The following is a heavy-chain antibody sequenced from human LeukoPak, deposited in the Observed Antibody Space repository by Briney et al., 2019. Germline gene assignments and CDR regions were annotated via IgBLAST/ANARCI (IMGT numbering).Heavy chain of an antibody. CDR2: VSGADGTT. D-gene: IGHD2-2*01. CDR1: GFTFSAYG. J-gene: IGHJ6*03. CDR3: AKHWSYCSTTSCFFNYYYYYMDV. Sequence: GGSLRLSCAASGFTFSAYGMSWVRQSPRKGLEWVSGVSGADGTTYYADSVKGRFTISRDNSKSTLYLQMNNLRAEDTAVYYCAKHWSYCSTTSCFFNYYYYYMDVWGKGTTVSVSS. V-gene: IGHV3-23*01.